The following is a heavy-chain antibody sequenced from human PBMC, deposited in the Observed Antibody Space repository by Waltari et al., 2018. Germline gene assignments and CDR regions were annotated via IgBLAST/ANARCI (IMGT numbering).Heavy chain of an antibody. CDR1: GFTVNNNY. D-gene: IGHD2-21*02. Sequence: QLVESGGGLVQPGGSLRLSWAAPGFTVNNNYMHWVRQAPGKGLEWVSIIYSRGATYYAESVKGRFTISRDNSNMLYLQMRSLRAEDTAVYYCARHCGGDCLHWYFDLWGRGTLVTVSS. J-gene: IGHJ2*01. V-gene: IGHV3-66*02. CDR3: ARHCGGDCLHWYFDL. CDR2: IYSRGAT.